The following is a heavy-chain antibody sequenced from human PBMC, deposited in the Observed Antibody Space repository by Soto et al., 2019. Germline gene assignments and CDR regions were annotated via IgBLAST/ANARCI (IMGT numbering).Heavy chain of an antibody. D-gene: IGHD3-3*01. V-gene: IGHV5-51*01. Sequence: GESLKISCKGSGYSFTSYWIGWVRQMPGKGLEWMGIIYPGDSDTRYSPSFQGQVTISADKSISTAYLQWSSLKASDTAMYYCARTSAYDFWSGYYTHGMDVWGQGTTVTVSS. CDR2: IYPGDSDT. CDR3: ARTSAYDFWSGYYTHGMDV. J-gene: IGHJ6*02. CDR1: GYSFTSYW.